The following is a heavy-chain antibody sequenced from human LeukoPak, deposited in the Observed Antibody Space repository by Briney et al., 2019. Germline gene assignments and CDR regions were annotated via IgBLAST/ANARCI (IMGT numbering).Heavy chain of an antibody. D-gene: IGHD3-10*01. CDR2: IYTSGNT. CDR1: GGSIGTYY. J-gene: IGHJ4*02. V-gene: IGHV4-4*07. CDR3: ARDSGRRGYPEYSFDY. Sequence: PSETLSLTCTVSGGSIGTYYWSWIRQPAGQGLEWIGRIYTSGNTKYNPSLKSRVTISVDTSKNQFSLKLTSLTAADTAIYYCARDSGRRGYPEYSFDYWGQGTLVTVSS.